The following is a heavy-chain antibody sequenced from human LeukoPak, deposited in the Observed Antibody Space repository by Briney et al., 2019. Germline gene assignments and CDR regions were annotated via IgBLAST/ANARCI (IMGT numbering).Heavy chain of an antibody. J-gene: IGHJ6*03. CDR1: GGTFSSYA. CDR2: IIPIFGTA. CDR3: ASCSTSCYGYYYYYMDV. D-gene: IGHD2-2*01. V-gene: IGHV1-69*05. Sequence: SVKVSCKASGGTFSSYAISWVRQAPGQGLEWTGGIIPIFGTANYAQKFQGRVTITTDESTSTAYMELSSLRSEDTAVYYCASCSTSCYGYYYYYMDVWGKGTTVTVSS.